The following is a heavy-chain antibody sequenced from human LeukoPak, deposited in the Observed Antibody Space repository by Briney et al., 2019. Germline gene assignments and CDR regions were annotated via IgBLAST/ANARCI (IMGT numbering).Heavy chain of an antibody. CDR3: ARDLGYLAVAGFDY. Sequence: ASVKVSCKASGYTFTSYGISWVRQAPGQGLEWMGWISAYNGNTNYAQKLQVRVTMTTDTSTSTAYMELRSLRSDDTAVYYCARDLGYLAVAGFDYWGQGTLVTVSS. CDR1: GYTFTSYG. CDR2: ISAYNGNT. V-gene: IGHV1-18*01. D-gene: IGHD6-19*01. J-gene: IGHJ4*02.